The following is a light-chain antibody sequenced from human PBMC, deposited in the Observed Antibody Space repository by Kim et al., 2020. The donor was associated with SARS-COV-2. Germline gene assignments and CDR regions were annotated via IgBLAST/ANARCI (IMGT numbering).Light chain of an antibody. CDR1: QGISSY. CDR2: AAS. CDR3: QQYYSYRT. Sequence: SASTGDKVTITCRASQGISSYLAWYQQKPGKAPKLLIYAASTLQSGVPSRFSGSGSGTDFTLTISCLQSEDFATYYCQQYYSYRTFGQGAKVEIK. J-gene: IGKJ1*01. V-gene: IGKV1-8*01.